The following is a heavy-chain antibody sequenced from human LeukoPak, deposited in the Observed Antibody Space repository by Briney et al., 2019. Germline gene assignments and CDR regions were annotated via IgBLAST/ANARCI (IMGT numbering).Heavy chain of an antibody. CDR1: VGSFSGYY. CDR3: ARGVEMAGFDY. D-gene: IGHD5-24*01. J-gene: IGHJ4*02. CDR2: INHSGST. V-gene: IGHV4-34*01. Sequence: SETLSLTCAVYVGSFSGYYWSWVRQPPGKGLEWIGEINHSGSTNFNSSLKSRLTISVDTSRNQFSLKLSSVTAADTAVYYCARGVEMAGFDYWGQGNLLTVSS.